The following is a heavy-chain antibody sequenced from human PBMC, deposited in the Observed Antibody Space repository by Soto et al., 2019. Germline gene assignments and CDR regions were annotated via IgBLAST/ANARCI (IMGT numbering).Heavy chain of an antibody. CDR1: GGSISSSNW. CDR2: IYHSGST. V-gene: IGHV4-4*02. Sequence: KASETLSLTCAVSGGSISSSNWWSWVRQPPGKGLEWIGEIYHSGSTNYNPSLKSRVTISVDKSKNQFSLKLSSVTAADTAVYYCARAPITIFGVVPPYLYYGMDVWGQGTTVTVSS. J-gene: IGHJ6*02. D-gene: IGHD3-3*01. CDR3: ARAPITIFGVVPPYLYYGMDV.